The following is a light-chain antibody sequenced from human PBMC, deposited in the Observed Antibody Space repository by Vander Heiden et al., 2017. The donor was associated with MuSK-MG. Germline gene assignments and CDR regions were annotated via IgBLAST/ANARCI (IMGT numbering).Light chain of an antibody. V-gene: IGLV3-1*01. Sequence: SSALTQPPSVSFSPGQTASLPCSGHSLGTNYAYLYQHKHGQSPVLVIYTETKRPSWSPERFSGSNSGTTATLTMSGTQARDEDDYYCQAWDINTVVFGGGTKLTVL. CDR1: SLGTNY. CDR2: TET. CDR3: QAWDINTVV. J-gene: IGLJ2*01.